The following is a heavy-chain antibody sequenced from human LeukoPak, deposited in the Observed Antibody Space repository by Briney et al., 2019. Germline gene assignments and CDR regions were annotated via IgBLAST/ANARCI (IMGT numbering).Heavy chain of an antibody. CDR2: IRYDGSNK. Sequence: GGSLRLSCAASGFTVSSNYMSWVRQAPGKGLEWVAFIRYDGSNKYYADSVKGRFTISRDNAKNSLYLQMNSLRAEDTAVYYCARDRYDSSGYYCISDYWGQGTLVTVSS. CDR3: ARDRYDSSGYYCISDY. D-gene: IGHD3-22*01. CDR1: GFTVSSNY. J-gene: IGHJ4*02. V-gene: IGHV3-30*02.